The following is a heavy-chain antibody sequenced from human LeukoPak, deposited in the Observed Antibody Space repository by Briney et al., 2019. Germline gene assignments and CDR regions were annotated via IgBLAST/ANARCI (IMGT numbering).Heavy chain of an antibody. D-gene: IGHD2-21*02. V-gene: IGHV1-18*01. Sequence: SAQVSCKASGYTFTSYGISWVRQAPGQGLEWMGWISAYNGNTNYAQKLQGRVTMTTDTSTSTAYMELKSLRSDDTAVYYCARDAAVVTAILDAFDIWGRGTMVTVSS. J-gene: IGHJ3*02. CDR3: ARDAAVVTAILDAFDI. CDR1: GYTFTSYG. CDR2: ISAYNGNT.